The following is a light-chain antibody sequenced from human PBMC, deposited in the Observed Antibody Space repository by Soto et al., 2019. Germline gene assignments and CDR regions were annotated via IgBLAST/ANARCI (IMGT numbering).Light chain of an antibody. J-gene: IGKJ4*01. V-gene: IGKV1-39*01. CDR1: QSIGMY. CDR2: AAS. Sequence: DIQMTQSPSSLSAIVRDRVTITCRASQSIGMYLNWYQQTPGKAPKLLIYAASSLQSGVPSRFSGRGSRTDFTLTIDGLQPEDSATYYCQQSYSTPLTFGGGTKVEIK. CDR3: QQSYSTPLT.